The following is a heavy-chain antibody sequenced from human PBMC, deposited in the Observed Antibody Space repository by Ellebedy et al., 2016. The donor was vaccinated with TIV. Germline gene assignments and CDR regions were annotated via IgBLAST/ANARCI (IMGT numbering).Heavy chain of an antibody. CDR2: ISSSSSYI. CDR3: ARDGFGAARQDY. Sequence: GESLKISCAASGFTFSSFGMNWVRQAPGKGLEWVSSISSSSSYIYYADSVKGRFTISRDNAKNSLYLQMNSLRAEDTAVYYCARDGFGAARQDYWGQGTLVTVSS. CDR1: GFTFSSFG. V-gene: IGHV3-21*01. D-gene: IGHD6-6*01. J-gene: IGHJ4*02.